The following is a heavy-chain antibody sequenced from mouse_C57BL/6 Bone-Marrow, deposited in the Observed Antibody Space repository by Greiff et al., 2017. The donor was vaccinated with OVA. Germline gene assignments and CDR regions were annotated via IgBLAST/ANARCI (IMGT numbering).Heavy chain of an antibody. Sequence: VQLKESGGGLVKPGGSLKLSCAASGFTFSDYGMHWVRQAPEKGLEWVAYISSGSSTIYYADTVKGRFTISRDNAKNTLFLQMTSLRSEDTAMYYCARGSYGSSPYYYAMDYWGQGTSVTVSS. CDR2: ISSGSSTI. CDR1: GFTFSDYG. J-gene: IGHJ4*01. D-gene: IGHD1-1*01. CDR3: ARGSYGSSPYYYAMDY. V-gene: IGHV5-17*01.